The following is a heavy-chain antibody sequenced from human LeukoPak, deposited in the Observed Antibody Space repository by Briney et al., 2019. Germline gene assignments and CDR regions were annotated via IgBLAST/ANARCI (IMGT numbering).Heavy chain of an antibody. V-gene: IGHV3-30*04. CDR1: GFTFSTYA. CDR2: ISYDASNK. Sequence: GGSLRLSCAASGFTFSTYAMHWVRQAPGKGLEWVAVISYDASNKYYADSVKGRFTISRDNSKNTLYLQMNSLRAEDTAVYYCAKSHGYSYGFDYWGQGTLATVSS. J-gene: IGHJ4*02. D-gene: IGHD5-18*01. CDR3: AKSHGYSYGFDY.